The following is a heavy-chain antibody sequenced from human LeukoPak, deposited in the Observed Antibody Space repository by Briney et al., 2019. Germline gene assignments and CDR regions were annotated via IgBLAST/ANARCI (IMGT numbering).Heavy chain of an antibody. Sequence: PSQTQSLTCTVSGGSISSGSYYWSWIRRPAGMGLEWIGYIYYSGSTNYNPSLKSRVTISVDTSKNQFSLKLSSVSAADTAVYYCARRGYSYGYPNFDYWGQGTLVTVSS. CDR3: ARRGYSYGYPNFDY. J-gene: IGHJ4*02. CDR1: GGSISSGSYY. D-gene: IGHD5-18*01. V-gene: IGHV4-61*10. CDR2: IYYSGST.